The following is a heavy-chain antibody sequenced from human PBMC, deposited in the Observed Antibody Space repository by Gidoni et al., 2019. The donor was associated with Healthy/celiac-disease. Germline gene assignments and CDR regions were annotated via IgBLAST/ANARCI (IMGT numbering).Heavy chain of an antibody. CDR3: ARARRTYCGGDCYSRYYGMDV. Sequence: QVQLQQWGAGLWKPSETLSLHCAVYRGPFSGYAWGGIRQPPGKGLEWIGEINHSGSTNYNPSLKSRVTISVDTSKNQFSLKLSSVTAADTAVYYCARARRTYCGGDCYSRYYGMDVWGQGTTVTVSS. J-gene: IGHJ6*02. CDR2: INHSGST. V-gene: IGHV4-34*01. D-gene: IGHD2-21*02. CDR1: RGPFSGYA.